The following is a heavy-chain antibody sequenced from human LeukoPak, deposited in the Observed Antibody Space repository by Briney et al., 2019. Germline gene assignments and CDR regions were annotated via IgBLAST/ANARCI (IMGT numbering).Heavy chain of an antibody. D-gene: IGHD2/OR15-2a*01. J-gene: IGHJ4*02. V-gene: IGHV3-53*01. CDR3: ARGGNSPFDY. Sequence: PGGSLRLSCAASGFTFSTYSMNWVRQAPGKGLEWVSVIYSGGSTYYADSVKGRFTISRDNSKNTLYLQMNSLRAEDTAVYYCARGGNSPFDYWGQGTLVTVSS. CDR2: IYSGGST. CDR1: GFTFSTYS.